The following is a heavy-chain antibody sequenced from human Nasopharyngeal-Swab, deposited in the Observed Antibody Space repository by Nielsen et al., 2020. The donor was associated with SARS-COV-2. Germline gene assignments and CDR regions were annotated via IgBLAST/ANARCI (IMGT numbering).Heavy chain of an antibody. D-gene: IGHD1-1*01. CDR3: ISQLERQYYFDY. Sequence: SVKVSCKASGYTFTGYYMHWVRQAPGQGLEWMGRIIPILGIANYAQKFQGRVTITADKSTSTAYMELSSLRSEDTAVYYCISQLERQYYFDYWGQGTLVTVSS. CDR2: IIPILGIA. J-gene: IGHJ4*02. V-gene: IGHV1-69*02. CDR1: GYTFTGYY.